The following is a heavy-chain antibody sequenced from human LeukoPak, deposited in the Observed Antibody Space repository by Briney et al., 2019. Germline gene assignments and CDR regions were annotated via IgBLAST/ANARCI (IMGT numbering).Heavy chain of an antibody. V-gene: IGHV1-18*04. D-gene: IGHD6-19*01. J-gene: IGHJ3*02. CDR3: ARGLQENLAWLQAFSAFDI. CDR2: ISAYNGDT. CDR1: GYTFTSYY. Sequence: ASVKVSCKASGYTFTSYYMHWVQQAPGQGLEWMGWISAYNGDTNYAQKLQGRVTMTTDTSTSTAYMELRSLRSDDTAVYYCARGLQENLAWLQAFSAFDIWGQGTMVTVSS.